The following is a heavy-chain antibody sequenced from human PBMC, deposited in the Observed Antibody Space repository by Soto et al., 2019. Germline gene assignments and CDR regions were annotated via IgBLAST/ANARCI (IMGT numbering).Heavy chain of an antibody. CDR2: ISGSGRST. D-gene: IGHD3-10*01. CDR1: GFTFSTYA. CDR3: AKALGELWFGDLLPDY. V-gene: IGHV3-23*01. J-gene: IGHJ4*02. Sequence: EVQLLESGGGLVQPGGSLRLSCAASGFTFSTYAMNWVRQTPGKGLDWVSGISGSGRSTYYADSVKGRFTISRDNSKNTLDLQMNSLRAEDMAVYYCAKALGELWFGDLLPDYWGQGTLVTVSS.